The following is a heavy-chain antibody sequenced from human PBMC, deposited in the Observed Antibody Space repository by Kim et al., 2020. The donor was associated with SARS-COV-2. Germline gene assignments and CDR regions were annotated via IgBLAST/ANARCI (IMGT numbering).Heavy chain of an antibody. D-gene: IGHD2-2*01. CDR2: IIPILGIA. CDR1: GGTFSSYA. Sequence: SVKVSCKASGGTFSSYAISWVRQAPGQGLEWMGRIIPILGIANYAQKFQGRVTITADKSTSTAYMELSSLRSEDTAVYYCARDKYCSSTSCSYYFDYWGQRTLVTVSS. V-gene: IGHV1-69*04. J-gene: IGHJ4*02. CDR3: ARDKYCSSTSCSYYFDY.